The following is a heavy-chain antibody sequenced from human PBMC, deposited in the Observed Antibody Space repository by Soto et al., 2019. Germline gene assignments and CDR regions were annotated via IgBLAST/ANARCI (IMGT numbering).Heavy chain of an antibody. J-gene: IGHJ6*01. Sequence: EVQLLESGGGLVQPGGSLRLSCAASGFTFSSYAMSWVRQAPGKGLEWVSVISGSGGTTYYADSVKGRFTISRDNSKNTLFLQMNSLRVEDTAVYYCAKRDYDILTGYHHYYGMDVWGQGTTVTVSS. CDR2: ISGSGGTT. CDR1: GFTFSSYA. CDR3: AKRDYDILTGYHHYYGMDV. D-gene: IGHD3-9*01. V-gene: IGHV3-23*01.